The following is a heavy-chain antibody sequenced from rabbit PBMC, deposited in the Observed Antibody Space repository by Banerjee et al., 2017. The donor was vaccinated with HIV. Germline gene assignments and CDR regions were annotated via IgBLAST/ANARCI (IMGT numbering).Heavy chain of an antibody. CDR1: GFDFSSYW. D-gene: IGHD4-1*01. CDR2: INTSSGNT. V-gene: IGHV1S45*01. J-gene: IGHJ4*01. Sequence: QEQLVESGGGLVQPGGSLKLSCKASGFDFSSYWICWVRQAPGKGLEWIACINTSSGNTVYASWAKGRFTISKTSSTTVTLQMTSLTAADTATYFCARDLAGVIGWNFGLWGPGTLVTVS. CDR3: ARDLAGVIGWNFGL.